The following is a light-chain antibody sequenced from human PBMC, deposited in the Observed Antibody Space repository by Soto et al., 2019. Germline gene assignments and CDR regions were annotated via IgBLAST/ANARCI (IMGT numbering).Light chain of an antibody. Sequence: QSVLTQPPSVSAAPGQTVAMSFSGGSSNIGNYYVSWHQQLPGTAPKLLIYENDKRPSGIPDRFSGSKSGTSATLGITGLQARDEADYYCGTWDSSLSIFVFGTGTKLTVL. CDR2: END. CDR3: GTWDSSLSIFV. J-gene: IGLJ1*01. V-gene: IGLV1-51*02. CDR1: SSNIGNYY.